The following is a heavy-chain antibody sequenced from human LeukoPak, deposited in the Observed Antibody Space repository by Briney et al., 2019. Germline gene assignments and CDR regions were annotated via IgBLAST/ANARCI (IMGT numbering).Heavy chain of an antibody. D-gene: IGHD6-19*01. CDR2: INPNSGGT. Sequence: ASVTVSCKASGYTFTGYYMHWVRQAPGQGLEWMGWINPNSGGTNYAQKFQGRVTMTRDTSISTAYMELSRLRSDDTAVYYCARGQPGGSGWVVSNHYYYYYGMDVWGQGTTVTVAS. V-gene: IGHV1-2*02. J-gene: IGHJ6*02. CDR3: ARGQPGGSGWVVSNHYYYYYGMDV. CDR1: GYTFTGYY.